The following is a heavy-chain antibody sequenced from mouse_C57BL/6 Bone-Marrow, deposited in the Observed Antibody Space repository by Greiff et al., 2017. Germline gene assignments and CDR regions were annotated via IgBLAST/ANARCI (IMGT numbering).Heavy chain of an antibody. J-gene: IGHJ1*03. CDR1: GYTFTSYW. V-gene: IGHV1-7*01. D-gene: IGHD1-1*01. CDR2: INPSSGNT. CDR3: ARWGNTVVRYFDV. Sequence: VQLHQPGAELAKPGASVKLSCKASGYTFTSYWMHWVKQRPGPGLEWIGYINPSSGNTKYNQKFKDKATFTADKSSSTAYMQLSSLTYEDSAVDYCARWGNTVVRYFDVWGTGTAVTVTS.